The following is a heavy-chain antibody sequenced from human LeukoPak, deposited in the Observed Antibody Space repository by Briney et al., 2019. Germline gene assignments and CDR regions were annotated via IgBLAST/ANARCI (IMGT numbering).Heavy chain of an antibody. D-gene: IGHD4-23*01. CDR1: GYTFTGYY. J-gene: IGHJ3*02. Sequence: ASVKVSCKASGYTFTGYYMHWVRQAPGQGLEWMGWINPNSGGTNYAQKFQGRVTMTRDTSISTAYMELSRLRSDDTAVYYCARARTTVVTPGAFDIWGQGTMVTVSS. CDR2: INPNSGGT. CDR3: ARARTTVVTPGAFDI. V-gene: IGHV1-2*02.